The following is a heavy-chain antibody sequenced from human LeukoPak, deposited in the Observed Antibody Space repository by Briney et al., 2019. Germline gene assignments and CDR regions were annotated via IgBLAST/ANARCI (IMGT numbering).Heavy chain of an antibody. J-gene: IGHJ3*02. Sequence: GGSLRLSCAASGFTFSNYWMHWVRQAPGKGLVWVSRINSDGSTTNYADSVKGRFTISRDNAKNTLYLQMNSLRAEDTAVYCCARGGTPAFDIWGQGTMVTVSS. CDR3: ARGGTPAFDI. CDR2: INSDGSTT. CDR1: GFTFSNYW. V-gene: IGHV3-74*01.